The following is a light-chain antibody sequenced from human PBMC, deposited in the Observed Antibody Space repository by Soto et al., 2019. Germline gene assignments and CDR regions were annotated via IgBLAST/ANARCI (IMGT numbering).Light chain of an antibody. J-gene: IGLJ1*01. V-gene: IGLV2-14*01. CDR2: DVS. CDR3: SSYTRSSTYV. Sequence: SALPQPSPVPRPPGQSITISSTGTSSDVGGYNYVSWYQQHPGKAPKLMIFDVSNRPSGVSNRFSGSKSGKTASLTISGLQAEDEADYYCSSYTRSSTYVFGTGTKVTVL. CDR1: SSDVGGYNY.